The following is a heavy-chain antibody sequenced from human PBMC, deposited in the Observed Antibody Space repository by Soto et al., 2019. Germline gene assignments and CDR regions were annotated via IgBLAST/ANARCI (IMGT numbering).Heavy chain of an antibody. D-gene: IGHD4-17*01. CDR3: ARNYGGPYWYFDL. J-gene: IGHJ2*01. Sequence: QVQLQESGPGLVKPSETLSLTCTVSGGSISSYYWSWIRQPPGTGLEWIGYIYYSGSTNYNPSLKSRVTISVDTSKNQFSLKLSSVTAADTAVYYCARNYGGPYWYFDLWGRGTLVTVSS. V-gene: IGHV4-59*08. CDR2: IYYSGST. CDR1: GGSISSYY.